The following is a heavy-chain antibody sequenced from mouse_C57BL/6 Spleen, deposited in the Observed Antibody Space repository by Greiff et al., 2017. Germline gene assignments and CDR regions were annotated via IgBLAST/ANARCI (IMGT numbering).Heavy chain of an antibody. D-gene: IGHD1-1*01. CDR1: GYTFTSSG. J-gene: IGHJ1*03. CDR3: ARGAHYGSSYIDWYFDV. CDR2: IYPRSGNT. V-gene: IGHV1-81*01. Sequence: VQLQQSGAELARPGASVKLSCKASGYTFTSSGISWVKQRTGQGLEWIGEIYPRSGNTYYNEKFKGKATLTADKSSSTAYMELRSLTSEDSAVYFCARGAHYGSSYIDWYFDVWGTGTTVTVSS.